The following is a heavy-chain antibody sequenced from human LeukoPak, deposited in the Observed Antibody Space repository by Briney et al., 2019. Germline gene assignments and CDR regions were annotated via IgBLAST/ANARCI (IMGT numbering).Heavy chain of an antibody. V-gene: IGHV3-33*01. CDR3: AIDAQRGFDYSNSLEY. J-gene: IGHJ4*02. CDR1: GFTFSSYG. CDR2: IWSDASNR. D-gene: IGHD4-11*01. Sequence: GGSLRLSCAASGFTFSSYGMHWVRQAPGKGLEWVAVIWSDASNRYYADSVKGRFTISRDNFKKTVYLQMNSLRAEDTAVYYCAIDAQRGFDYSNSLEYWGQGTLVTVSS.